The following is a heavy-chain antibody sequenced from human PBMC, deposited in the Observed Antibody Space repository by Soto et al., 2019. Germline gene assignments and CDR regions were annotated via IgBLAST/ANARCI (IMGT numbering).Heavy chain of an antibody. J-gene: IGHJ6*02. CDR2: INPNSGGT. CDR3: ARVDDILTGFPGTFSYYYGMDV. CDR1: GYTFTGYY. Sequence: ASVKVSCKASGYTFTGYYMHWVRQAPGQGLEWMGWINPNSGGTNYAQKFQGRVTMTRDTSISTAYMELSRLRSDDTAVYYCARVDDILTGFPGTFSYYYGMDVWGQGTTVTVSS. V-gene: IGHV1-2*02. D-gene: IGHD3-9*01.